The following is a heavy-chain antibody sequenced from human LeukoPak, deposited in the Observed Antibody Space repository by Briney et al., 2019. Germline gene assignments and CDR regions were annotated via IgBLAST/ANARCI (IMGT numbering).Heavy chain of an antibody. CDR1: GFTFNNYA. D-gene: IGHD2-2*01. J-gene: IGHJ5*02. V-gene: IGHV3-23*01. Sequence: GGSLRLSCEASGFTFNNYAMSWVRRAPGKGLEWVSSISGSGGSTHYADSVKGRFTISRDSSKNTLYLQLSSLRAEDTAVYYCARKIYCSSTSCSGKGWFDPWGQGTLVTVSS. CDR2: ISGSGGST. CDR3: ARKIYCSSTSCSGKGWFDP.